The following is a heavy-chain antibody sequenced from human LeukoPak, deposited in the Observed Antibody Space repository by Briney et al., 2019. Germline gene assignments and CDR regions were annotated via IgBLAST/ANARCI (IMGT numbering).Heavy chain of an antibody. CDR2: INHSGST. V-gene: IGHV4-34*01. CDR1: GVSFSGYY. Sequence: SETLSLTCAVYGVSFSGYYWSWIRRPPGKGLEWIGEINHSGSTNYNPSLKSRVTISVDTSKNQFSLKLSSVTAADTAVYYCARFPILYSCSWYVGNAFDIWGQGTMVTVSS. CDR3: ARFPILYSCSWYVGNAFDI. J-gene: IGHJ3*02. D-gene: IGHD6-13*01.